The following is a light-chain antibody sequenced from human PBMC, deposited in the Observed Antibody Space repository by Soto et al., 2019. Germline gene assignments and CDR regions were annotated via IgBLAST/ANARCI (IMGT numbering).Light chain of an antibody. CDR2: GAS. J-gene: IGKJ5*01. CDR3: QHRSNWTPGIT. V-gene: IGKV3-15*01. Sequence: VMTQAPATLSVSPGERATLSCRASQTINNNVAWYQLKDGQVPRLLIYGASTRAADVPARFSGGGSGTEFTLTISSLQSEDFAVYYCQHRSNWTPGITFGQGRRLEI. CDR1: QTINNN.